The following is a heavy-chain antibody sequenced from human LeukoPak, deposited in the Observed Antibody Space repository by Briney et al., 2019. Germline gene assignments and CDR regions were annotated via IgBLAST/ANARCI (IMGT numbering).Heavy chain of an antibody. D-gene: IGHD3-22*01. CDR1: GLTVSNQF. V-gene: IGHV3-66*01. CDR2: IYSGGAT. J-gene: IGHJ5*02. CDR3: AREGVNYYDSSGYYAVS. Sequence: GGSLRLSCAASGLTVSNQFMDWVRQAPGKGLEWVSTIYSGGATYYSDSVRGSFTISRDSSQNTVYLQMNSLRAEDTAVYYCAREGVNYYDSSGYYAVSWGQGTLVTVSS.